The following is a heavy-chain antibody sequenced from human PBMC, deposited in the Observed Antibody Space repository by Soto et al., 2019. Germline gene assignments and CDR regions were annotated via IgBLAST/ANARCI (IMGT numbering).Heavy chain of an antibody. V-gene: IGHV4-30-4*01. J-gene: IGHJ6*02. CDR2: ILYSGTT. CDR3: AREETAWPLAYGLDV. CDR1: GDSINRDDYY. D-gene: IGHD2-21*02. Sequence: PSETLSLTCTVSGDSINRDDYYWSWIRQTPGKGLEWIGYILYSGTTHYNPSLKSRVIISQDNAKNSVSLQMNSLRDEDTAVYYCAREETAWPLAYGLDVWGQGTTVTVSS.